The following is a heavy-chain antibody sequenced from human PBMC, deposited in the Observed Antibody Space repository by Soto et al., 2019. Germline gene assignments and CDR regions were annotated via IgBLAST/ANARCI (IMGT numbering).Heavy chain of an antibody. J-gene: IGHJ4*02. CDR3: ARDGSLVGATTWVDY. Sequence: GGSLRLSCAASGFTFGSYGMHWVRQAPGKGLEWVAVIWYDGSNKYYADSVKGRFTISRDNSKNTLYLQMNSLRAEDTAVYYCARDGSLVGATTWVDYWGQGTLVTVSS. CDR2: IWYDGSNK. CDR1: GFTFGSYG. V-gene: IGHV3-33*01. D-gene: IGHD1-26*01.